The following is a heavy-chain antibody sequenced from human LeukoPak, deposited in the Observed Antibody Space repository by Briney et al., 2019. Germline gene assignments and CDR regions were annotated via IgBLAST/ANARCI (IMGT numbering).Heavy chain of an antibody. J-gene: IGHJ3*01. V-gene: IGHV3-72*01. D-gene: IGHD5-12*01. CDR1: GLTFSDHY. Sequence: GGSLRLSWEASGLTFSDHYMDWVRQAPGKGLEGVGRIRNKANSYTTEYVASVKGRFTISRDDSKNSLSLQMNSLKIEDTAMYYCASNVDSGFDVWGQGGMVTVSS. CDR3: ASNVDSGFDV. CDR2: IRNKANSYTT.